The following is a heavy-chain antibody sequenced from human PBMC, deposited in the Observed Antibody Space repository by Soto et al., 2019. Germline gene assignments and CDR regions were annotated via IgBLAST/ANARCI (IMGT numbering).Heavy chain of an antibody. D-gene: IGHD6-13*01. CDR2: IYHSGST. V-gene: IGHV4-4*02. CDR3: ARDTRPAAGINWFDP. CDR1: GGSISSSNW. J-gene: IGHJ5*02. Sequence: QVQLQESGPGLVKPSGTLSLTCAVSGGSISSSNWWSWVRQPPGKGLEWIGEIYHSGSTNYNPSLKSRVTISVDKSKNQFALKLSSVTAADTAVYYCARDTRPAAGINWFDPWGQGTLVTVSS.